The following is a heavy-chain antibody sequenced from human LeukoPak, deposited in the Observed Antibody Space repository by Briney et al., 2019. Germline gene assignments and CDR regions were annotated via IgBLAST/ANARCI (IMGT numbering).Heavy chain of an antibody. Sequence: PSETLSLTCAVYGGSFSGYYWNWIRQPPGKGLEWIGEINHSGNTKYNPSLESRITISVDTSRNQFSLKMTSVTAADTAVYYCARGVPGLWGQGTLVTVSS. J-gene: IGHJ4*02. CDR3: ARGVPGL. CDR1: GGSFSGYY. V-gene: IGHV4-34*01. CDR2: INHSGNT. D-gene: IGHD3-10*01.